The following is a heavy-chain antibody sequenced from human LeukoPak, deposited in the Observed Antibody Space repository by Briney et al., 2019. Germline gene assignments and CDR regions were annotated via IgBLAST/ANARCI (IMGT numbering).Heavy chain of an antibody. D-gene: IGHD3-3*01. CDR3: ARVPRGYYIIQFDY. CDR1: GFTFSSYA. J-gene: IGHJ4*02. CDR2: ISYDGSNK. Sequence: PGGSLRLSCAASGFTFSSYAMHCVRRAPGKGLEWVAVISYDGSNKYYADSVKGRFTISRDSSKNTLYLQMNSLRAEDTAVYYCARVPRGYYIIQFDYWGQGTLVTVSS. V-gene: IGHV3-30-3*01.